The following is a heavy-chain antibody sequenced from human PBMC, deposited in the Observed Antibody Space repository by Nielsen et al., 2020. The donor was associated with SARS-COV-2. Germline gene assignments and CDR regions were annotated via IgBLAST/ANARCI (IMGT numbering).Heavy chain of an antibody. Sequence: GESLKISCAASGFTFSVYAMHWVRQAPGKGLEWVTLIWYDGSNKYYADSVKGRFTISRDNSKNTLYLQMNSLRAEDTAVYYCAKAGWIQLWLRPHYFDYWGQGTLVTVSS. J-gene: IGHJ4*02. D-gene: IGHD5-18*01. V-gene: IGHV3-33*06. CDR2: IWYDGSNK. CDR1: GFTFSVYA. CDR3: AKAGWIQLWLRPHYFDY.